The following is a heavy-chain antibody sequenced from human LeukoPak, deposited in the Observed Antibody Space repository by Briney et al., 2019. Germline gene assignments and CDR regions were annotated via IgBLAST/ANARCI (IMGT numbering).Heavy chain of an antibody. V-gene: IGHV3-23*01. CDR2: ISGSGGST. Sequence: GGSLRLSCAASGFTFSSYSMNWVRQAPGKGLEWVSAISGSGGSTYYADSVKGRFTISRDNSKNTLYLQMNSLRAEDTAVYYCAKDLTDTAMVFDYWGQGTLVTVSS. D-gene: IGHD5-18*01. J-gene: IGHJ4*02. CDR1: GFTFSSYS. CDR3: AKDLTDTAMVFDY.